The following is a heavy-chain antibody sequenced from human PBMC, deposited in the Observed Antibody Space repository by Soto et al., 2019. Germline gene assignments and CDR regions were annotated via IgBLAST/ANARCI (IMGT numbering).Heavy chain of an antibody. D-gene: IGHD1-1*01. CDR2: IYYSGST. V-gene: IGHV4-39*01. J-gene: IGHJ6*04. Sequence: SETLSLTCTVSCGSISSISYYFGWIRQPPGKGMEWIGQIYYSGSTYYTPSLKSRATISVDTSKNQFSLKMSSVTAAATAVYSCASGERPWDVWGKGTTVTVSS. CDR1: CGSISSISYY. CDR3: ASGERPWDV.